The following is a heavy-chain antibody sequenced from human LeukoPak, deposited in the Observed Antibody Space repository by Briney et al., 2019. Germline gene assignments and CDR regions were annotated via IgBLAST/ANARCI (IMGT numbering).Heavy chain of an antibody. CDR2: ISSRGSFT. Sequence: PGGSLRLSCAASGFTFSDHFMSWIRQAPGKGLEWVSYISSRGSFTKNADSVKGRFAISRDNAKNSLYLQVNSLRAEDTAVYYCARLKSTSNAFDIWGQGTMVTVSS. D-gene: IGHD1-1*01. CDR3: ARLKSTSNAFDI. CDR1: GFTFSDHF. J-gene: IGHJ3*02. V-gene: IGHV3-11*03.